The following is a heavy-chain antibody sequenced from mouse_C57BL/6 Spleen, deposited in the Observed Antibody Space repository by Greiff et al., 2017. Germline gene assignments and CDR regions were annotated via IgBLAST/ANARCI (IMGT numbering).Heavy chain of an antibody. V-gene: IGHV1-82*01. Sequence: QVQLQQSGPELVKPGASVKISCKASGYAFSSSWMNWVKQRPGKGLEWIGRIYPGDGDTNYNGKFKGKATLTADKSSSTAYMQLSSLTSEDSAVYFCARPSYYGSSDFDYWGQGTTLTVSS. CDR3: ARPSYYGSSDFDY. CDR2: IYPGDGDT. CDR1: GYAFSSSW. D-gene: IGHD1-1*01. J-gene: IGHJ2*01.